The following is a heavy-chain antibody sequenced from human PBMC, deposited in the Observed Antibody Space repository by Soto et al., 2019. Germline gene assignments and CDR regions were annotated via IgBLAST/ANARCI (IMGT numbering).Heavy chain of an antibody. CDR3: ARAGGIAAAGPAPDY. D-gene: IGHD6-13*01. V-gene: IGHV3-30-3*01. J-gene: IGHJ4*02. CDR1: GFTFSSYA. Sequence: SLSLSYAASGFTFSSYAMHWVRQAPGKGLEWAAVISYDGSNKYYADSVKGRFTISGDNSKSTLYLQMNSLRAEDTAVYYCARAGGIAAAGPAPDYWGQGILVTVSS. CDR2: ISYDGSNK.